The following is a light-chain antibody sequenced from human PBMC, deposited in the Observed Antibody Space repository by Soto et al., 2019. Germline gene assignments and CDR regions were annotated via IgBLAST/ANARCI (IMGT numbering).Light chain of an antibody. CDR2: SNN. CDR3: AAWDDSLNGVV. V-gene: IGLV1-44*01. CDR1: SSNIGSNT. Sequence: QAVPTQPPSASGTPGQRVTISCSGSSSNIGSNTVNWYQQLPGTAPKLLIYSNNHRPSGVPDRFSGSKSGTSASLAISGLQSEDEADYYCAAWDDSLNGVVFGGGTKLTVL. J-gene: IGLJ2*01.